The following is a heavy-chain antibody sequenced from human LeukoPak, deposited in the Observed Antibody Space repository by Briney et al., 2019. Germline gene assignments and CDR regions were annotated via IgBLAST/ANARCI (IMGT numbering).Heavy chain of an antibody. J-gene: IGHJ4*02. D-gene: IGHD5-18*01. V-gene: IGHV3-66*01. Sequence: GGSLRLSCAASGFTFSNYAMHWVRQAPGKGLEWVSVIYSGGSTYYADSVKGRFTISRDNSKNTLYLQMNSLRAEDTAVYYCARGEEVGGYSYGYDYWGQGTLVTVSS. CDR3: ARGEEVGGYSYGYDY. CDR1: GFTFSNYA. CDR2: IYSGGST.